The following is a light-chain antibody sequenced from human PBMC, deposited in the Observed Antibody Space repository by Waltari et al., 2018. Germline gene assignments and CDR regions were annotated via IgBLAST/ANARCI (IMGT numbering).Light chain of an antibody. CDR2: DVS. J-gene: IGKJ1*01. CDR3: QQYDSSMWT. V-gene: IGKV3-20*01. CDR1: QSVNSGY. Sequence: IVLTQSPGTLSLSPGERATLSCRASQSVNSGYLAWYQQNPGQAPRLLIYDVSSRATGIPDRCSGSGSGTDFTLTISRLEPEDFAVYYCQQYDSSMWTFGQGTKVEI.